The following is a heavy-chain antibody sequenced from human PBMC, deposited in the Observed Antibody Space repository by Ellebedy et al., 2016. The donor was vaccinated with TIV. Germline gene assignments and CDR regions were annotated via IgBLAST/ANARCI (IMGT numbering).Heavy chain of an antibody. J-gene: IGHJ4*02. D-gene: IGHD2-2*01. V-gene: IGHV3-7*01. CDR1: EFAFETDW. CDR3: ARGGATSSRYWRN. Sequence: GESLKISCAASEFAFETDWMTPVRLPPGNGLECVANINQEGSDKSYVDSVKGRFTISRDNAKSSLYLQMNSLRAEDTAVYYCARGGATSSRYWRNWGQGTLVTVSP. CDR2: INQEGSDK.